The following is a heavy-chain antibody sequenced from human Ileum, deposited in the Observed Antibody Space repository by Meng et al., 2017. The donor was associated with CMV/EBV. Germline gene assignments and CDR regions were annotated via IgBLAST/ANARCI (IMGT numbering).Heavy chain of an antibody. J-gene: IGHJ4*02. CDR3: ARHQTDNFGPGSPFDY. V-gene: IGHV4-39*01. D-gene: IGHD3-10*01. Sequence: GSISGSTYYWAAVAQPTGKGLGVIERIHGSGSTPTPPSLQLLVAPSVDTSKNQFSLTLNSVTAADTAVYYCARHQTDNFGPGSPFDYWGQGVLVTVSS. CDR2: IHGSGST. CDR1: GSISGSTYY.